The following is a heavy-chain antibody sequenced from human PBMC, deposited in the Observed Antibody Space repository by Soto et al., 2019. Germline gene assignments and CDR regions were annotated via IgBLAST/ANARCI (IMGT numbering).Heavy chain of an antibody. D-gene: IGHD1-26*01. CDR3: ARVYSGSYSDS. CDR2: IFQSGST. J-gene: IGHJ4*02. V-gene: IGHV4-4*02. CDR1: GGSIRSNNW. Sequence: TSETLSLTCAVSGGSIRSNNWWSWVRQPPGKGLEWIGEIFQSGSTYYSPSLKSRVTISVDKSKNHFSLNLTSVTAADTAIYYCARVYSGSYSDSWGQGTLVTVSS.